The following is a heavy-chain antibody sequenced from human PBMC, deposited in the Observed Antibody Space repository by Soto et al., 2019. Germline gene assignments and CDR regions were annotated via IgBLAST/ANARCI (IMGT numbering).Heavy chain of an antibody. CDR1: GFTFDDYA. D-gene: IGHD3-10*01. CDR2: ISWNSGSI. J-gene: IGHJ6*04. Sequence: GGSLRLSCAASGFTFDDYAMHWVRQAPGKGLEWVSGISWNSGSIGYADSVKGRFTISRDNAKNSLYLQMNSLRAEDTALYYCAKDMRFGAANVWGKGTTVTVSS. CDR3: AKDMRFGAANV. V-gene: IGHV3-9*01.